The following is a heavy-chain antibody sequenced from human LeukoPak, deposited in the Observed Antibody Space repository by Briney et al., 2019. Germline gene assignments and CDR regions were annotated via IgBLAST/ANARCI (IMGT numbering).Heavy chain of an antibody. D-gene: IGHD3-10*01. J-gene: IGHJ4*02. Sequence: ASVKVSCKASGYTFTGYYMHWVRQAPGQGLEWMGWINPNSGNTGYAQKFQGRVTMTRNTSISTAYMELSSLRSEDTAVYYCATSMVREKGGYWGQGTLVTVSS. CDR2: INPNSGNT. CDR1: GYTFTGYY. V-gene: IGHV1-8*02. CDR3: ATSMVREKGGY.